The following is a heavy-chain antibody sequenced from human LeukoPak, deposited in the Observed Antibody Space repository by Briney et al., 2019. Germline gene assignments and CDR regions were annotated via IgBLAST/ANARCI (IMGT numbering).Heavy chain of an antibody. Sequence: GASVKVSSKASGYTLTSYYMHWVRQAPGQGLEWMGKINPSSGATSNAQKFQGRVTMTRDTSTSTVYMELTSLRSEDTAVYYCAREFRSYSDYWGQGTLVTVSS. D-gene: IGHD3-10*01. CDR1: GYTLTSYY. V-gene: IGHV1-46*01. CDR2: INPSSGAT. CDR3: AREFRSYSDY. J-gene: IGHJ4*02.